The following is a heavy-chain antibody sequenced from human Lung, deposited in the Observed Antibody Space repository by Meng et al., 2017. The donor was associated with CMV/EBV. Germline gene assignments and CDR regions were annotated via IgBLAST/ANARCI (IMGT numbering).Heavy chain of an antibody. CDR3: ARGYCSGGSCPVFDP. D-gene: IGHD2-15*01. CDR2: MNPNSGNT. Sequence: VAEVNKPGAVVKFTCKESGYTFTSYDINWVRQATGQGLEWMGWMNPNSGNTGYAQKFQGRVTMTRNTSISTAYMELSSLRSEDTAVYYCARGYCSGGSCPVFDPWGQGTLVTVSS. J-gene: IGHJ5*02. V-gene: IGHV1-8*01. CDR1: GYTFTSYD.